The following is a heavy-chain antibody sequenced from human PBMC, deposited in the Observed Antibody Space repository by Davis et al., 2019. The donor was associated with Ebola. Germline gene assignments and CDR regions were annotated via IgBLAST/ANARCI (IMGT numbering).Heavy chain of an antibody. Sequence: GESLKISCVASGFTFSTYSMNWVRQAPGKGLEWVSSISSASSFVYYADSVKGRFTISRDNSKNTLYLQMNSLRAEDTAVYYCASAVVPAAIEDYWGQGTLVTVSS. J-gene: IGHJ4*02. D-gene: IGHD2-2*01. CDR3: ASAVVPAAIEDY. CDR2: ISSASSFV. CDR1: GFTFSTYS. V-gene: IGHV3-21*01.